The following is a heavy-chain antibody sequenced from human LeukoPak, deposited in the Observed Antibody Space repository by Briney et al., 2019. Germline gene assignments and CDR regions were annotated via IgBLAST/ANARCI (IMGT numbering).Heavy chain of an antibody. Sequence: ASVKVSCKASGYTFTGYYMHWVRQAPGQGLEWMGWINPNSGDTNFAQKFQDRVTMTRDTSISTAYMELSSLRSDDTAVGYCARGYCKSATCYMGVMWLDPWGQGTLVTVSS. J-gene: IGHJ5*02. CDR2: INPNSGDT. CDR1: GYTFTGYY. CDR3: ARGYCKSATCYMGVMWLDP. D-gene: IGHD2-2*01. V-gene: IGHV1-2*02.